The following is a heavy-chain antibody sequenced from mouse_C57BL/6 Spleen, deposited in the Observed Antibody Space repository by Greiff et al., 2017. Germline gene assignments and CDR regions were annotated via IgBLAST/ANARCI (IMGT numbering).Heavy chain of an antibody. Sequence: QVQLQQPGAELVKPGASVKLSCKASGYTFTSYWMQWVKQRPGQGLEWIGEIDPSDSYTNYNQKFKGKATLTVDTSSSTAYMQLSSLTSEDSAVYYCARAGDYDRGPWFAYWGQGTLVTVSA. CDR2: IDPSDSYT. J-gene: IGHJ3*01. CDR3: ARAGDYDRGPWFAY. D-gene: IGHD2-4*01. V-gene: IGHV1-50*01. CDR1: GYTFTSYW.